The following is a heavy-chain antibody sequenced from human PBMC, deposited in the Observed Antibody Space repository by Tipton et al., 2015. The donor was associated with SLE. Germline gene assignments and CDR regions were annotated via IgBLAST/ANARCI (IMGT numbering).Heavy chain of an antibody. V-gene: IGHV4-31*03. CDR2: IYNTGST. J-gene: IGHJ3*01. Sequence: TLSLTCTVSSGSIGSGGYYWTWIRQHPGKGLEWIGYIYNTGSTSYNPSLKSRVTMSVDTSKNQFSLRLSSVTAADTAVYYCATDGAGSGYYDGDFDVWGQGTMFTVSS. CDR1: SGSIGSGGYY. CDR3: ATDGAGSGYYDGDFDV. D-gene: IGHD3-22*01.